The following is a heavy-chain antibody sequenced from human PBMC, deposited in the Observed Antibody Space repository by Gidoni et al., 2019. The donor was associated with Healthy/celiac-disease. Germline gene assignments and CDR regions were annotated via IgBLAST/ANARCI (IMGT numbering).Heavy chain of an antibody. CDR2: ISSSSSYT. D-gene: IGHD6-13*01. Sequence: QVQLVESGGGLVKPGGSLRLSCAASGFTFSAYYMIWIRQAPGKGLEWVSYISSSSSYTNYADSVKGRFTISRDNAKNSLYLQMNSLRAEDTAVYYCARDLVGFRQQLDFGVSSVAFDIWGQGTMVTVSS. CDR1: GFTFSAYY. V-gene: IGHV3-11*05. J-gene: IGHJ3*02. CDR3: ARDLVGFRQQLDFGVSSVAFDI.